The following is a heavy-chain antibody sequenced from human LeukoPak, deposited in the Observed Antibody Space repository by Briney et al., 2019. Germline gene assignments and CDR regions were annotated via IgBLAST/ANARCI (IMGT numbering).Heavy chain of an antibody. CDR1: GGSISSYY. Sequence: SETLSLTCTVSGGSISSYYWSWIPQPAGKGLEWIGRIYTSGSTNYNPSLKSRVTMSVDTSKNQFSLKLSSVTAADTAVYYCARGRFLEWSLDAFDIWGQGTMVTVSS. V-gene: IGHV4-4*07. J-gene: IGHJ3*02. CDR2: IYTSGST. CDR3: ARGRFLEWSLDAFDI. D-gene: IGHD3-3*01.